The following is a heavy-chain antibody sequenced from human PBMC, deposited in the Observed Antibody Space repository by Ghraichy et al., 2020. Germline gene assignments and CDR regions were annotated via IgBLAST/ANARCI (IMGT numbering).Heavy chain of an antibody. Sequence: GESLNISCAASGFTFSSYEMNWVRQAPGKGLEWVSYISSSGSTIYYADSVKGRFTISRDNAKNSLYLQMNSLRAEDTAVYYCARDSDYGHNGGYFDLWGRGTLVTVSS. V-gene: IGHV3-48*03. CDR3: ARDSDYGHNGGYFDL. J-gene: IGHJ2*01. CDR2: ISSSGSTI. D-gene: IGHD4-17*01. CDR1: GFTFSSYE.